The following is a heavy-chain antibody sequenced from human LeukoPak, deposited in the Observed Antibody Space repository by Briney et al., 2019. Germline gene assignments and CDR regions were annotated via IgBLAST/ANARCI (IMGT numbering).Heavy chain of an antibody. CDR3: ARCSYSGGSCPDY. CDR2: INWNGGST. V-gene: IGHV3-20*04. D-gene: IGHD2-15*01. J-gene: IGHJ4*02. CDR1: GFTFDDYG. Sequence: GGSLRLSCAASGFTFDDYGMSWVRQAPGKGLEWVSGINWNGGSTGYADSVKGRFTISRDNAKNTLYLQVNSLRAEDTAVYYCARCSYSGGSCPDYWGQGTLVTVSS.